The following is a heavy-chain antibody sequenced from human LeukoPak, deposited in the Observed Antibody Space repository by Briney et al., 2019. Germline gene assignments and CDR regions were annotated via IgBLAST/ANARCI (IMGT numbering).Heavy chain of an antibody. CDR1: GYTFTGYY. J-gene: IGHJ4*02. V-gene: IGHV1-2*02. CDR3: ASDGVCSSTSCYTNY. CDR2: INPNSGGT. D-gene: IGHD2-2*02. Sequence: ASVKVSCKASGYTFTGYYMHWVRQAPGQGLEWMGWINPNSGGTNYAQKFQGRVTMTRDTSISTAYMELSRLRSDDTAVYYCASDGVCSSTSCYTNYWGQGTLVTVSS.